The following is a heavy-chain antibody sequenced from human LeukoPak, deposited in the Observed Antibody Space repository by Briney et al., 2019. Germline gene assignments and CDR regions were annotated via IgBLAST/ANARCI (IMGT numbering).Heavy chain of an antibody. V-gene: IGHV4-59*08. Sequence: SETLSLTCTVSGGSISSYYWSWIRQPPGKGLEWIGYIYYSGSTNYNPSLKSRVTISVDTSKNQFSLKLSSVTAADTAVYYCARLPDTAMVTSVYYYGMDVWGQGTTVTVSS. CDR3: ARLPDTAMVTSVYYYGMDV. CDR1: GGSISSYY. D-gene: IGHD5-18*01. J-gene: IGHJ6*02. CDR2: IYYSGST.